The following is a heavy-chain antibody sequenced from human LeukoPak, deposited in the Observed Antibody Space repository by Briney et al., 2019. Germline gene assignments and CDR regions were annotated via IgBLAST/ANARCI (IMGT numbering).Heavy chain of an antibody. Sequence: GGSLRLSCAASGFTFSSYSMNWVRQAPGKGLEWVSSVSSIGISSYYADSVKGRFTISRDNSQNTLYLQMNSLRAEDTAIYYCAKDMGSRATNLDYWGQGTLVTVSS. V-gene: IGHV3-23*01. D-gene: IGHD1-26*01. CDR2: VSSIGISS. J-gene: IGHJ4*02. CDR1: GFTFSSYS. CDR3: AKDMGSRATNLDY.